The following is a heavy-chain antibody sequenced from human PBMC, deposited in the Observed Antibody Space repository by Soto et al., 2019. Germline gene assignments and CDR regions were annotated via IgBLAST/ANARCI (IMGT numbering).Heavy chain of an antibody. Sequence: QVQLVQSGAEVKKPGSSVKVSCKASGGTFSSYAISWVRQAPGQGLEWMGGIIPIFGTANYAQKFQGRVTNTANESTSTAYNELSSLRSEDTAVYYCAREVQVRWLRGYFDSWGQGTLVTVSS. CDR3: AREVQVRWLRGYFDS. V-gene: IGHV1-69*01. CDR2: IIPIFGTA. J-gene: IGHJ4*02. CDR1: GGTFSSYA. D-gene: IGHD5-12*01.